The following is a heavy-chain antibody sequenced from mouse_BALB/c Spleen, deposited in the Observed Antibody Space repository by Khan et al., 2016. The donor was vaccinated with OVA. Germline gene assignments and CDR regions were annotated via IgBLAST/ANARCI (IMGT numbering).Heavy chain of an antibody. D-gene: IGHD3-2*02. CDR3: SGGRAY. CDR2: ITYSGRT. V-gene: IGHV3-2*02. J-gene: IGHJ3*01. CDR1: GYSITSDYA. Sequence: EVQLVESGPGLVKPSQSLSLTCTVTGYSITSDYAWNWIRQFPGNRLEWMGYITYSGRTSYTPSLKSRIPITRDTSKNQFFLQLNSVTIDDTATYYWSGGRAYWGQGTLVTVSA.